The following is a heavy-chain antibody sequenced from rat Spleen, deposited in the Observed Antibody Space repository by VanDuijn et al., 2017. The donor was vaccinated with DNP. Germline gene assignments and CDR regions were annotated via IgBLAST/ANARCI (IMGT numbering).Heavy chain of an antibody. CDR3: ARDRDGAY. Sequence: EAQLVESGGGLVQPGRSMKLSCAASGFTFRHYYMAWVRQAPTKGLELVASISTGGGNTYYRDSVEGRISISRDNARSTLYLQMNSLRSEDTATYYCARDRDGAYWGQGTLVTVSS. CDR1: GFTFRHYY. V-gene: IGHV5-25*01. J-gene: IGHJ3*01. D-gene: IGHD1-5*01. CDR2: ISTGGGNT.